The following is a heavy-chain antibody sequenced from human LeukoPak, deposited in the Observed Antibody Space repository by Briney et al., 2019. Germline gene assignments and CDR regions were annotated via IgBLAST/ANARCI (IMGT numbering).Heavy chain of an antibody. Sequence: SETLSLTCAVYGGSFSGYYWSWIRQPPGKGLEWIGEINHSGSTNYNPSLKSRVTISVDTSKNQFSLKLSSVTAADTAVYYCASVIEYSSSPADYYFDYWGQGTLVTVSS. V-gene: IGHV4-34*01. J-gene: IGHJ4*02. D-gene: IGHD6-6*01. CDR3: ASVIEYSSSPADYYFDY. CDR2: INHSGST. CDR1: GGSFSGYY.